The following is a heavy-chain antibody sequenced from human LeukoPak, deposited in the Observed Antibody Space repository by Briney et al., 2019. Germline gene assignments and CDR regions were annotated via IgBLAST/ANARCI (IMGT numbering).Heavy chain of an antibody. CDR1: GFTFSSYS. Sequence: GGSLRLSCAASGFTFSSYSMNWVRQAPGKGLEWVSAISGSGGSTYYADSVKGRFTISRDNSKNTLYLQMNSLRAEDTAVYYCAKDQWELLDFDYWGQGTLVTVSS. V-gene: IGHV3-23*01. J-gene: IGHJ4*02. CDR3: AKDQWELLDFDY. CDR2: ISGSGGST. D-gene: IGHD1-26*01.